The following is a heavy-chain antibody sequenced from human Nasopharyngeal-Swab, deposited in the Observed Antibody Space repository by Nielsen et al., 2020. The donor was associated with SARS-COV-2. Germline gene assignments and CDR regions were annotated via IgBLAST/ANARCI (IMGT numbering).Heavy chain of an antibody. CDR1: GYTFTSYY. J-gene: IGHJ6*02. CDR3: ARNIVVVPAAVLYYYYGMDV. Sequence: ASVKVSCKASGYTFTSYYMHWVRQATGQGLEWMGIINPSGGSTSYAQKFQGRVTMTRDTSTSTVYMELSSLRSEDTAVYYCARNIVVVPAAVLYYYYGMDVWGQGTTVTVSS. CDR2: INPSGGST. V-gene: IGHV1-46*01. D-gene: IGHD2-2*01.